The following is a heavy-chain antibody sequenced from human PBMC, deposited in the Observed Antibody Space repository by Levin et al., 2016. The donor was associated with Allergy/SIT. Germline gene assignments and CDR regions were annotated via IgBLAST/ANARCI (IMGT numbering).Heavy chain of an antibody. CDR3: ARGHSSVWYNWFDP. Sequence: SETLSLTCTVSGGSINTYYWSWLRQPPGKGLEWIGHFYNSGSAHYNPSLKSRVTISVDTSKNQFSLKLSSVTAADTAVYYCARGHSSVWYNWFDPWGQGTLVTVSS. V-gene: IGHV4-59*01. J-gene: IGHJ5*02. CDR1: GGSINTYY. CDR2: FYNSGSA. D-gene: IGHD6-19*01.